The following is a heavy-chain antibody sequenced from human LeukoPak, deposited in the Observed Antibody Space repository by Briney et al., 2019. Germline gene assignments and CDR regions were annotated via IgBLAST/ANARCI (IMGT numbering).Heavy chain of an antibody. J-gene: IGHJ4*02. D-gene: IGHD3-22*01. V-gene: IGHV3-30*03. CDR3: AREQTLYYDSSGYYYVVVVDY. CDR1: GFPFSTYG. Sequence: GGSLRLSCAASGFPFSTYGMHWVRQAPGKGLEWVAVIADSVKGRFSVSRDNSKNTLYLQMNSLRAEDTAVYYCAREQTLYYDSSGYYYVVVVDYWGQGTLVTVSS.